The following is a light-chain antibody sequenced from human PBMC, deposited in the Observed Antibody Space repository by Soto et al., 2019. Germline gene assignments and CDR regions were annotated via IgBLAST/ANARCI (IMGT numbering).Light chain of an antibody. Sequence: EIVLTQSPGTLSLSPGERATLSCRASQSISSSYLAWYQQKPGQAPRLLIYGASSRATGIPDRFSGSGSGTDFTLTISRLEPEDFAVYYCQHYGNSPYTCGQGTKLEIK. CDR3: QHYGNSPYT. J-gene: IGKJ2*01. CDR2: GAS. CDR1: QSISSSY. V-gene: IGKV3-20*01.